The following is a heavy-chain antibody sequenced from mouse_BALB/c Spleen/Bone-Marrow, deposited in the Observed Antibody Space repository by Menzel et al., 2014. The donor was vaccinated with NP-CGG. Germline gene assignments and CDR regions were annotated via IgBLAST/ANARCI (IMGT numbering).Heavy chain of an antibody. V-gene: IGHV1S56*01. D-gene: IGHD2-14*01. Sequence: QVQLQQSGPELVKPGSSVRISCKASGYTFTSYYIHWVKQRPGQGLEWIGWIYPGNVNTNYNEKFEDKATLTADKSSSTAYMHLSSLTSEDSAVYFCAGGDYYRSPMDYWGQGTSVTVSS. CDR1: GYTFTSYY. CDR3: AGGDYYRSPMDY. CDR2: IYPGNVNT. J-gene: IGHJ4*01.